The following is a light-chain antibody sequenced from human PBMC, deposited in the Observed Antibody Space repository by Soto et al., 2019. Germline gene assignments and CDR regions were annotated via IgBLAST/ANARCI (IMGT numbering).Light chain of an antibody. J-gene: IGLJ1*01. CDR3: AAWDDSVSGPNYV. CDR1: SSNIGSNY. Sequence: QSVLPQPPSASGTPGQTVSISCSGSSSNIGSNYVSWYQQLPGTAPKLLIYRNNQRPSGVPERFSGSKSGTSASLAISGLRSEDEADYYCAAWDDSVSGPNYVFGTGTKVTVL. CDR2: RNN. V-gene: IGLV1-47*01.